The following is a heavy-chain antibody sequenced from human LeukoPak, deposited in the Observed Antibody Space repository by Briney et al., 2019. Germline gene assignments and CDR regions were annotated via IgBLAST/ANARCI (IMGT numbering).Heavy chain of an antibody. V-gene: IGHV1-18*01. CDR3: ASSYCSGGSRYQIDY. Sequence: ASVKVSCKASGYTFTSYGISWVRQAPGQGLEWMGWISAYNGNTNYAQKLQGRVTMTTDTSTSTAYMELRSLRSDDTAVYYCASSYCSGGSRYQIDYWGQGTLVTVSS. J-gene: IGHJ4*02. CDR2: ISAYNGNT. CDR1: GYTFTSYG. D-gene: IGHD2-15*01.